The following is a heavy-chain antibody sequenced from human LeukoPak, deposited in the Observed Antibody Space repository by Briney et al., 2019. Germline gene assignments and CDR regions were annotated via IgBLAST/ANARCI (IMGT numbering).Heavy chain of an antibody. V-gene: IGHV3-11*01. D-gene: IGHD6-19*01. Sequence: PGGSLRLSCAASGFTFSDYYMSWIRQAPGKGLEWVSYISSSGSTIYYADSVKGRFTISRDNAKNSLYLQMNSLRAEDTAVYYCARDSLQQWLLFDYWGQGTLVTVSS. CDR1: GFTFSDYY. CDR2: ISSSGSTI. J-gene: IGHJ4*02. CDR3: ARDSLQQWLLFDY.